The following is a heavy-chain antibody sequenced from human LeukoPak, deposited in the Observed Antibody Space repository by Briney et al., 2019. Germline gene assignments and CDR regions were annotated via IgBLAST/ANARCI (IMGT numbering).Heavy chain of an antibody. V-gene: IGHV4-59*01. D-gene: IGHD5-18*01. J-gene: IGHJ4*02. CDR2: MYYSGST. CDR1: GGSISNYY. CDR3: ARDRRGYGSFDS. Sequence: SETLSLTCTVSGGSISNYYRSWIRQPPGKGLEWIGYMYYSGSTNYNPSLYSRLTISVDTSKNQFSLKLTSVTAADTAVYYCARDRRGYGSFDSWGQGTLVTVSS.